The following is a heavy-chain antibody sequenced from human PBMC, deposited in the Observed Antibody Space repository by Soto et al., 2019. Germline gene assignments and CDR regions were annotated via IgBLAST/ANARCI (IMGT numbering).Heavy chain of an antibody. Sequence: EVQLVESGGGLVQPGGSLRLSCAASGFTFSSYSMNWVRQAPGKGLEWVSYISSSSSTIYYADSVKGRFTISRDNAKNSLDLQMNSLRAEDTAVYYFARDVLYSSSIASDYWGQGTLVTVSS. CDR3: ARDVLYSSSIASDY. J-gene: IGHJ4*02. V-gene: IGHV3-48*01. D-gene: IGHD6-6*01. CDR1: GFTFSSYS. CDR2: ISSSSSTI.